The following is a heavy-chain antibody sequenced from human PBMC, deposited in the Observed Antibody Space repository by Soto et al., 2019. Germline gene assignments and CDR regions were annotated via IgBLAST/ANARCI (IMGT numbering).Heavy chain of an antibody. CDR2: ISSSSSTI. D-gene: IGHD3-3*01. CDR3: VRERGYFPVAYDY. J-gene: IGHJ4*02. Sequence: LGGSLTLSRAAPGLPFSSYSMNWARPAPGKGLEWVSYISSSSSTIYYADSLKGRYTLSRDNAKNSLYLQMNSLRAEDTAVYYCVRERGYFPVAYDYWGQGTLVTV. V-gene: IGHV3-48*01. CDR1: GLPFSSYS.